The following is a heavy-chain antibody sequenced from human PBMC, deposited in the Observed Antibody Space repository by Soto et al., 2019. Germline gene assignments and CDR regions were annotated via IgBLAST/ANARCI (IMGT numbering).Heavy chain of an antibody. CDR2: IWYDGSNK. Sequence: QVQLVESGGGVVQPGRSLRLSCAASGFTFSSYGMHWVRQAPGKGLEWVAVIWYDGSNKYYADSVKGRFTISRDNSKNTLYLQMNSLRAEDTAVYYCARDQLWFGEFQYYYYGMDVWGQGTTVTVSS. D-gene: IGHD3-10*01. CDR3: ARDQLWFGEFQYYYYGMDV. J-gene: IGHJ6*02. CDR1: GFTFSSYG. V-gene: IGHV3-33*01.